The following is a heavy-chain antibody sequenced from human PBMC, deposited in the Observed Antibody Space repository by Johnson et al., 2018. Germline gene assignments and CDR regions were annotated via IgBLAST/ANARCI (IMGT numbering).Heavy chain of an antibody. J-gene: IGHJ3*02. V-gene: IGHV1-69*09. CDR2: NIPILGIA. CDR3: ARVGSERATIHDSFII. D-gene: IGHD5-24*01. CDR1: GGTFSSYT. Sequence: QVQLVESGAEVKKPGSSVKVSCKASGGTFSSYTISWVRQATGHGLEWIGRNIPILGIANYAQKFQGRVTITPDNSTSIAYMELSSLRSEDTAVYYCARVGSERATIHDSFIIWGQGTMVTVSS.